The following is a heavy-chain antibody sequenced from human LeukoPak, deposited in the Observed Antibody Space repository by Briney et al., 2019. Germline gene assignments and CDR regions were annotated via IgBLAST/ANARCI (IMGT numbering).Heavy chain of an antibody. CDR2: ISGNGGGT. Sequence: GGSLRLSCAASGFTFSNHAMSWVRQAPGKGLEWVSFISGNGGGTSYADSVKGRFTISRDNSKNTLYLELNSLRAEDTAVYYCARGRYYYDSSGYYMITYYFDYWGQGTLVTVSS. CDR3: ARGRYYYDSSGYYMITYYFDY. D-gene: IGHD3-22*01. CDR1: GFTFSNHA. J-gene: IGHJ4*02. V-gene: IGHV3-23*01.